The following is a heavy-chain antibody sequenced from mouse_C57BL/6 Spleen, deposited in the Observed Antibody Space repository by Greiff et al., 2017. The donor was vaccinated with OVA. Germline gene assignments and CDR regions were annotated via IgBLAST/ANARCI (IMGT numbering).Heavy chain of an antibody. Sequence: VQLQQPGAELVKPGASVKLSCKASGYTFTSYWMHWVKQRPGQGLEWIGMIHPNSGSTNYNEKFKSKATLTVDKSSSTAYMQLSSLTSEDSAVYYCARGDYYGSSYGYCDVWGTGTTVTVSS. CDR2: IHPNSGST. J-gene: IGHJ1*03. CDR1: GYTFTSYW. D-gene: IGHD1-1*01. V-gene: IGHV1-64*01. CDR3: ARGDYYGSSYGYCDV.